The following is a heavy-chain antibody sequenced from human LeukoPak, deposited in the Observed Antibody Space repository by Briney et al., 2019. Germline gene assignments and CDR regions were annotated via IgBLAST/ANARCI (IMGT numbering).Heavy chain of an antibody. Sequence: PSETLSLTCTVSGGSISSGGYYWSWIRQHPGKGLEWIGCIYYSGSTYYNPSLKSRVTISVDTSKNQFSLKLSSVTAADTAVYYCARESFYGSGGDGLKPIDYWGQGTLVTVSS. V-gene: IGHV4-31*03. CDR1: GGSISSGGYY. CDR3: ARESFYGSGGDGLKPIDY. D-gene: IGHD3-10*01. CDR2: IYYSGST. J-gene: IGHJ4*02.